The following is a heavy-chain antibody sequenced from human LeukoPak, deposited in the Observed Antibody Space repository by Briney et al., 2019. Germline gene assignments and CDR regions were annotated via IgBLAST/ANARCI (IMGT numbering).Heavy chain of an antibody. CDR1: GFTFDDYA. V-gene: IGHV3-9*01. Sequence: GRSLRLSCAASGFTFDDYAMHWARQAPGKGLEWVSGISWNSGSIGYADSVKGRFTISRDNAKESLFLQMNSLRAEDTALYYCAKGSTGSFLTDYWGQGTLVTVSS. CDR3: AKGSTGSFLTDY. J-gene: IGHJ4*02. CDR2: ISWNSGSI. D-gene: IGHD1-26*01.